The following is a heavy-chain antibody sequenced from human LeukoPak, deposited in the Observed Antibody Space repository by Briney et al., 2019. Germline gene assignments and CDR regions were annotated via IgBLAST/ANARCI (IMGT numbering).Heavy chain of an antibody. D-gene: IGHD4-17*01. CDR1: GFTFSSYG. CDR2: ISYDGSNK. Sequence: GGSLRLSRAASGFTFSSYGMHWVRQAPGKGLEWVAVISYDGSNKYYADSVKGRFTISRDNSRNTLSLQMNSLRAEDTAVYYCAKAFYGDYDAFDIWGQGTMVTVSS. J-gene: IGHJ3*02. CDR3: AKAFYGDYDAFDI. V-gene: IGHV3-30*18.